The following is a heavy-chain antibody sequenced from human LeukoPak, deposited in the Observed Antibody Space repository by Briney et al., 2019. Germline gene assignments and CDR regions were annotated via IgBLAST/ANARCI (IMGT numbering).Heavy chain of an antibody. J-gene: IGHJ4*02. CDR1: GFSFSFYS. Sequence: GGSLRLSCTASGFSFSFYSFNWVRQAPGKGLEWVSSISGTSTYIYYADSVKGRSTISRDNAKNSLYLQMNSLRAEDTAVYYCARDQTYYYDSSGYYYPTFWGQGTLVTVSS. V-gene: IGHV3-21*01. CDR3: ARDQTYYYDSSGYYYPTF. CDR2: ISGTSTYI. D-gene: IGHD3-22*01.